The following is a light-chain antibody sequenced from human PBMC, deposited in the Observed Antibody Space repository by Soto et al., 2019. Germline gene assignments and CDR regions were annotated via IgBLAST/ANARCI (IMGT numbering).Light chain of an antibody. V-gene: IGKV3-20*01. J-gene: IGKJ1*01. CDR3: QQYGSSAGT. Sequence: EIVLTQYPGTLSLSPGERATLSCRASQSVSSSYLALYQQKHGQARRLIMYGASSRATGIPDRFSGSVSGTDCTLTIIRLQPEDGSVYYCQQYGSSAGTFGQGTKVDNK. CDR2: GAS. CDR1: QSVSSSY.